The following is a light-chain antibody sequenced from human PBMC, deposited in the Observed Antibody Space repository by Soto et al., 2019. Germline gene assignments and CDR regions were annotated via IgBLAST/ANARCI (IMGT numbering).Light chain of an antibody. CDR1: QSVSSN. V-gene: IGKV3-15*01. CDR3: QQYKNWPPYT. Sequence: EIVMTQSPATLSVSPGERATLSCRASQSVSSNLAWYQQKPGQAPRLLIYGASTRATGIPASFSGSRSGTEFTLTISSLQSEDFAVYYCQQYKNWPPYTFGQGTKLEIK. CDR2: GAS. J-gene: IGKJ2*01.